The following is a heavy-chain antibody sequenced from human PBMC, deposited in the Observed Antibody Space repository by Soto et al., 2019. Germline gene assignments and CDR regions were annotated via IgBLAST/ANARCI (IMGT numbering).Heavy chain of an antibody. CDR1: GFTFSSYW. V-gene: IGHV3-7*01. CDR3: ARIAASGRGWDV. CDR2: IKQDGSEE. J-gene: IGHJ6*02. D-gene: IGHD6-13*01. Sequence: EVQLVESGGGLVQPGGSLRLSCVDSGFTFSSYWMSWVRQAPVKGLEWVGNIKQDGSEENYVDSVKGRFTSCRDNAKNSMYLQMNRLRVEDTAVYYCARIAASGRGWDVWGQGTTVVVSS.